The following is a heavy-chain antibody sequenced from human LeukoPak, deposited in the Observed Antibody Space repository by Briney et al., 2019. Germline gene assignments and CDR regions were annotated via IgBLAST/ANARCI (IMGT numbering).Heavy chain of an antibody. CDR2: IYYSGGT. CDR1: GGSISSGGYY. CDR3: ATHTVDNRRGDY. D-gene: IGHD4-23*01. Sequence: SETLSLTCTVSGGSISSGGYYWSWIRQHPGKGLEWIGYIYYSGGTYYNPSLKSRVTISVDTSKNQFSLKLSSVTAADTAVHFRATHTVDNRRGDYLGQGTLVTVPS. J-gene: IGHJ4*02. V-gene: IGHV4-31*03.